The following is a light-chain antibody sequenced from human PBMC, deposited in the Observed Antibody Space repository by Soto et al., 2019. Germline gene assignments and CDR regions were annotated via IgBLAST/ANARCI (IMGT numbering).Light chain of an antibody. J-gene: IGLJ1*01. CDR2: DNS. Sequence: QSVLTQPPSVSGAPGQRVTISCTGRSSNIGAGYDVHWYQQLPGTAPKLLIYDNSNRPSGVPDRFSGSKSGTSASLAITGLQAEDEADYYCQSYDRSLSGSRVFGTGTKVT. CDR1: SSNIGAGYD. CDR3: QSYDRSLSGSRV. V-gene: IGLV1-40*01.